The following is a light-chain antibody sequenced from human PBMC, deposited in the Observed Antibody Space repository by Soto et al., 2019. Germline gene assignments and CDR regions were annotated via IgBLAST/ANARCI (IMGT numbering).Light chain of an antibody. V-gene: IGKV1-5*03. CDR3: RQYSISPLM. CDR1: QSISSW. J-gene: IGKJ4*02. CDR2: KAS. Sequence: DIQMTQSPSTLSASVGDRVTITCRASQSISSWLAWYQQKPRKAPKVLIQKASSLESGVPSGFSGSRSGTEFTLTISSLQPDDFSTYHCRQYSISPLMFGGGTKVEIK.